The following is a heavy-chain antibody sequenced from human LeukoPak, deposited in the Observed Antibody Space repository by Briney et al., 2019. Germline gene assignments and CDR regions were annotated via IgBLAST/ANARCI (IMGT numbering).Heavy chain of an antibody. CDR1: GFTFSSYW. Sequence: PGGSLRLSCAASGFTFSSYWMSWVRQAPGKGLEWVSAISGSGGSTYYADSVKGRFTISRDNSKNTLYLQMNSLRAEDTAVYYCAKANTLGDCSSTSCFPQDYYYYYMDVWGKGTTVTVSS. J-gene: IGHJ6*03. CDR2: ISGSGGST. D-gene: IGHD2-2*01. V-gene: IGHV3-23*01. CDR3: AKANTLGDCSSTSCFPQDYYYYYMDV.